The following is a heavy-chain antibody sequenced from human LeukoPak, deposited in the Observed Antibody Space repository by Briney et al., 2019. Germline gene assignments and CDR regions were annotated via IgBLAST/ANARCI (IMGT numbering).Heavy chain of an antibody. CDR3: AREWEAFDI. V-gene: IGHV3-30-3*01. CDR2: ISYDGSNK. Sequence: PGRSLRLSCAASGFTFSSYAMHWVRQAPGKGLEWVAVISYDGSNKYYADSVKGRFTISRDNSKNTLYLQMNSLRAEDTAVYYCAREWEAFDIWGQGTMVTVSS. J-gene: IGHJ3*02. D-gene: IGHD1-26*01. CDR1: GFTFSSYA.